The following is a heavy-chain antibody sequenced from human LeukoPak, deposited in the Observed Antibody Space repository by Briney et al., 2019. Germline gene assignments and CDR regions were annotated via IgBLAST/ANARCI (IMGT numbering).Heavy chain of an antibody. Sequence: GGSLRLSCAASGFTFSSYGMHWVRQAPGKGLKWVAYIRYDGRNKYYADSVKGRFTISRDNSKNTLYLQMNSLRAEDTAVYYCAKKTSTVTTWDAFDTWGQGTMVTVSS. D-gene: IGHD4-17*01. V-gene: IGHV3-30*02. J-gene: IGHJ3*02. CDR3: AKKTSTVTTWDAFDT. CDR2: IRYDGRNK. CDR1: GFTFSSYG.